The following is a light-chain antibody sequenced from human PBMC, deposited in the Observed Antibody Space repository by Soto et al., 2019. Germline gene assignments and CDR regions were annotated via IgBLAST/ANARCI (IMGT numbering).Light chain of an antibody. CDR2: EVS. CDR3: SSYTSSSTRPVV. CDR1: SSDVGGYNY. V-gene: IGLV2-14*01. Sequence: QSALTQPASVSGSPGQSITISCTGTSSDVGGYNYVSWYRQHPGKAPKLMIYEVSNRPSGVSNRFSGSKSGNTASLTISGLQAEDEADYYCSSYTSSSTRPVVFGGGTKLTVL. J-gene: IGLJ2*01.